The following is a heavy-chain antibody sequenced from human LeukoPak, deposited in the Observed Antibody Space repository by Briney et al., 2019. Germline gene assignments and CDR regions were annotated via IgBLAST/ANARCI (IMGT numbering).Heavy chain of an antibody. V-gene: IGHV1-46*01. CDR2: INPSGGST. J-gene: IGHJ4*02. Sequence: ASVKVSCKASGYTFTSYYMHWVRQAPGQGLEWMGIINPSGGSTSYAQKFQGRVTMTRDTSTSTVYMELSSLRSEDTAVYYCAREITMVRGVITKVFDYWGQGTLVTVSS. D-gene: IGHD3-10*01. CDR3: AREITMVRGVITKVFDY. CDR1: GYTFTSYY.